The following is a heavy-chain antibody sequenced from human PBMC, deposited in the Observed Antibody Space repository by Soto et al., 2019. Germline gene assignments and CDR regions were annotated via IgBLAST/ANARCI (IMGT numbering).Heavy chain of an antibody. CDR3: ARAVGGSGSYYRYYYYYYMDV. J-gene: IGHJ6*03. V-gene: IGHV4-31*03. CDR2: IYYSGCT. Sequence: SETLSLTCTVSGGSISSGGYYWSWIRQHPGKGLEWIGYIYYSGCTYYNPSLKSRVTISVDTSKNQFSLKLSSVTAADTAVYYCARAVGGSGSYYRYYYYYYMDVWGKGTTVTVSS. CDR1: GGSISSGGYY. D-gene: IGHD3-10*01.